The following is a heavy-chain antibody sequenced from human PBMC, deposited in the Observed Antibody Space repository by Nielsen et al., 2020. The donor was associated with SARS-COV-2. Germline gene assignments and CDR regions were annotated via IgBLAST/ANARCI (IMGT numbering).Heavy chain of an antibody. CDR3: ARGPANYYYYYYMDV. J-gene: IGHJ6*03. CDR1: GFTFSSYA. V-gene: IGHV3-30-3*02. CDR2: ISYDGSNK. D-gene: IGHD3-10*01. Sequence: GGSLRLSCAASGFTFSSYAMHWVRQAPGKGLEWVAVISYDGSNKYYADSVKGRFTISRDNSKNTLYLQMNSLRAEDTAVYYCARGPANYYYYYYMDVWGRGTTVTVSS.